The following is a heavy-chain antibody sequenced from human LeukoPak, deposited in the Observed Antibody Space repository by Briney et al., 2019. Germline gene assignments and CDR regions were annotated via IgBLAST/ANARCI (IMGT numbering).Heavy chain of an antibody. CDR3: ARDFKDYYDSSGYYAFDY. J-gene: IGHJ4*02. CDR2: IAGSGRTI. D-gene: IGHD3-22*01. CDR1: RFTFSDYY. V-gene: IGHV3-11*01. Sequence: PGGSLRLSCAASRFTFSDYYMSWIRQAPGKGLEWVSYIAGSGRTIYYADSVKGRFTISRDNAKNSLYLQMNSLRAEDTAVYYCARDFKDYYDSSGYYAFDYWGQGTLVTVSS.